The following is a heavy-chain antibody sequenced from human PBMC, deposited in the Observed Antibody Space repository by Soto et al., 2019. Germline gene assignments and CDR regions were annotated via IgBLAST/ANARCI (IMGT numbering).Heavy chain of an antibody. CDR1: GFTFSNHG. D-gene: IGHD3-10*01. CDR2: VSADGYTT. Sequence: EVQLLESGGGLAQPGGSLRLSCAASGFTFSNHGMTWVRQAPGKGLEWVSSVSADGYTTYYADSVRGRLTISRDYSGDTVYVRMNNLRAEDTALYYCAREASVPSFGEFWFFDLWGRGTQVTVSS. CDR3: AREASVPSFGEFWFFDL. V-gene: IGHV3-23*01. J-gene: IGHJ2*01.